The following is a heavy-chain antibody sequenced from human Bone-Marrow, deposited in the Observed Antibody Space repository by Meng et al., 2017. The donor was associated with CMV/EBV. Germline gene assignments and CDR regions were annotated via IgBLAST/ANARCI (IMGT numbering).Heavy chain of an antibody. CDR2: ISSSGSTI. CDR1: GFTFSSYE. D-gene: IGHD1-26*01. V-gene: IGHV3-48*03. Sequence: GGSLRLSCAASGFTFSSYEMNWVRQAPGKGLEWVSYISSSGSTIYYADSVKGRFTISRDNAKNSLYLQMNSLRAEDTAVYYCAREGIITGSYGHAFEIWGQGTMVTVSS. J-gene: IGHJ3*02. CDR3: AREGIITGSYGHAFEI.